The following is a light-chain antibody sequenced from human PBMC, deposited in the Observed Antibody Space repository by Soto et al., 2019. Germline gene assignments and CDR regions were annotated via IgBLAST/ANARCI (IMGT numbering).Light chain of an antibody. Sequence: SYELTQPPSVSVSPGQTASITCSGDKLGDKYACWYQQKPGQSPVLVIYQDSKRPSGIPERFSGSNSGNTATLTISWTQAMDEADYYCQAWDSGYVVFGGGTKVTVL. V-gene: IGLV3-1*01. CDR1: KLGDKY. CDR3: QAWDSGYVV. J-gene: IGLJ2*01. CDR2: QDS.